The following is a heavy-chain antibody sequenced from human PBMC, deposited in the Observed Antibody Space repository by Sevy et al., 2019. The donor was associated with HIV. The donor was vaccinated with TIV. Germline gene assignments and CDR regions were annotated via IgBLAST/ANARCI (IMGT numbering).Heavy chain of an antibody. D-gene: IGHD3-3*01. CDR1: GFTFRNYA. CDR2: ISSDGGGT. J-gene: IGHJ6*02. V-gene: IGHV3-64D*06. CDR3: VKDPDYDFWRGDYGMDV. Sequence: GGSLRLACSASGFTFRNYAMNWVRQAPGKGLKYVSAISSDGGGTYYADSVRGGFTISRDNSKNTLYLQMRSLRVEDTAVYYCVKDPDYDFWRGDYGMDVWGQGTTVTVSS.